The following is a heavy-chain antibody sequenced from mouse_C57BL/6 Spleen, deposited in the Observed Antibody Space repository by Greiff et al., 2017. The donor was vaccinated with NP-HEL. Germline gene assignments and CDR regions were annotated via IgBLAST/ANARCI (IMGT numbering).Heavy chain of an antibody. Sequence: VQLQQSGAELMKPGASVKLSCKATGYTFTGYWIEWVKQRPGHGLEWIGEILPGSGSTNYTEKFKGKATFTADTSSNTAYMQLSSLTTEDSAIYYCAREGDDGYPFDYWGQGTTLTVSS. CDR1: GYTFTGYW. CDR3: AREGDDGYPFDY. D-gene: IGHD2-3*01. V-gene: IGHV1-9*01. J-gene: IGHJ2*01. CDR2: ILPGSGST.